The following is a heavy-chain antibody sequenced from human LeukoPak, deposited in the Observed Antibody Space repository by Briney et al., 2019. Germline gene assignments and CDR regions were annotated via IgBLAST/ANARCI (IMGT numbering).Heavy chain of an antibody. D-gene: IGHD6-19*01. CDR2: IIPILGIA. J-gene: IGHJ3*02. CDR1: GGTFSSYA. CDR3: ARVLTSRAGTRRSDAFDI. Sequence: ASVKVSCKASGGTFSSYAISWVRQAPGQGLEWMGRIIPILGIANYAQKFQGRVTITADKSTSTAYMDLSSLRSEDTAVYYCARVLTSRAGTRRSDAFDIWGQGTMVTVSS. V-gene: IGHV1-69*04.